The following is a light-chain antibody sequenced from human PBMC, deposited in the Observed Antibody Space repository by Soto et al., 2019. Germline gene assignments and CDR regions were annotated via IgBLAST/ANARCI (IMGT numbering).Light chain of an antibody. V-gene: IGKV4-1*01. CDR3: QQRSSWPPT. CDR2: WAS. Sequence: DIVMTQSPDSLAVSLGERATINCKSTQSVLYSSNNKNYLAWYQQKPGQPPKLLIYWASTRESGVPDRFSGSGSGTEFTLTISSLQSEDFAVYYCQQRSSWPPTFGQGTRLEIK. J-gene: IGKJ5*01. CDR1: QSVLYSSNNKNY.